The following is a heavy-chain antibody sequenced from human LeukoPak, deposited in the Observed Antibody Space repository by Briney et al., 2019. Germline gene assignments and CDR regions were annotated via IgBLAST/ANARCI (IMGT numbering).Heavy chain of an antibody. CDR1: GFTFRNYP. Sequence: GGSLRLSCLGSGFTFRNYPMYWVRQAPGKGLEWVAVISYDGSNKYYADSVKGRFTISRDNSKNTLYLQMNSLRAEDTAVYYCARGIRYCSGGSCYRWFDPWGQGTLVTVSS. CDR2: ISYDGSNK. D-gene: IGHD2-15*01. J-gene: IGHJ5*02. V-gene: IGHV3-30*04. CDR3: ARGIRYCSGGSCYRWFDP.